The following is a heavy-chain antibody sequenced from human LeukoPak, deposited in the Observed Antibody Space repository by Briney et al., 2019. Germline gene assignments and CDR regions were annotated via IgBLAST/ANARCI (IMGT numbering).Heavy chain of an antibody. V-gene: IGHV4-4*08. CDR3: ARLTVVVVAATPGAFDI. CDR1: GGSFSGYY. Sequence: SETLSLTCAVYGGSFSGYYWSWIRQPPGKGLEWIGRIYTSGSTNYNPSLKSRVTISVDTSKNQFSLKLSSVTAADTAVYYCARLTVVVVAATPGAFDIWGQGTMVTVSP. J-gene: IGHJ3*02. CDR2: IYTSGST. D-gene: IGHD2-15*01.